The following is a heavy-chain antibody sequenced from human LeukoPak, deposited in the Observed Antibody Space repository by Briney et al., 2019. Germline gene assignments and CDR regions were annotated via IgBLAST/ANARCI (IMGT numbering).Heavy chain of an antibody. Sequence: GGSLRLSCAGSGFTFSSYSMNWVRQAPGKGLVWVSSISSSSSYIYYADSVKGRFTISRDNAKNSLYLQMNSLRAEDTAVYYCGRDPDIIRAFDIWGQGTMVTVSS. CDR1: GFTFSSYS. CDR3: GRDPDIIRAFDI. V-gene: IGHV3-21*01. J-gene: IGHJ3*02. CDR2: ISSSSSYI. D-gene: IGHD5-12*01.